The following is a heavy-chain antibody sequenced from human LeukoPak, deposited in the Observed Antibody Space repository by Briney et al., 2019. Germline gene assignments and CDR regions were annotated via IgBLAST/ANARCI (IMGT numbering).Heavy chain of an antibody. CDR1: GLTFSRHW. D-gene: IGHD3/OR15-3a*01. Sequence: GGSLRLSCAASGLTFSRHWMTWVRQAPGKGLEWVANIKHDGSEKNYVDSVKGRFTISRDNAKNSLYLQMNSLRAEDTAVYYCVRGGTGYPYYWGQGTLVTVSS. J-gene: IGHJ4*02. V-gene: IGHV3-7*04. CDR2: IKHDGSEK. CDR3: VRGGTGYPYY.